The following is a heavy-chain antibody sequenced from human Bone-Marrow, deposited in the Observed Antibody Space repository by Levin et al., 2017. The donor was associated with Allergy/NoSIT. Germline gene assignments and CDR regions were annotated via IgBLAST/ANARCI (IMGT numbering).Heavy chain of an antibody. CDR2: IRSKAYGGTT. J-gene: IGHJ6*02. CDR3: TRGGVVPAAIPKYGMDV. CDR1: GFTFGDYA. D-gene: IGHD2-2*02. Sequence: GGSLRLSCTASGFTFGDYAMSWVRQAPGKGLEWVGFIRSKAYGGTTEYAASVRGRFTISRDDSKSIAYLQMNSLKTEDTAVYYCTRGGVVPAAIPKYGMDVWGQGTTVTVSS. V-gene: IGHV3-49*04.